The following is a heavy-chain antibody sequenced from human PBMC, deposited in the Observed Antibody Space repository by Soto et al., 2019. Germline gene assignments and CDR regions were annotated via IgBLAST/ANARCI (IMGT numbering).Heavy chain of an antibody. CDR3: ARGMTTVTTLDY. J-gene: IGHJ4*02. CDR2: IYYSGST. CDR1: GGSISSSSYY. Sequence: TSENLSLTCTVSGGSISSSSYYWGWIRQPPGKGLEWIGSIYYSGSTYYNPSLKSRVTISVDTSKNQFSLKLSSVTAADTAVYYCARGMTTVTTLDYRGQGTLVTVSS. V-gene: IGHV4-39*01. D-gene: IGHD4-4*01.